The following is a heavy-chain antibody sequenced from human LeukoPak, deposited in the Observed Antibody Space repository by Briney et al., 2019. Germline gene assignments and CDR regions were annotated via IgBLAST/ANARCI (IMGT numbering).Heavy chain of an antibody. CDR2: INHSGST. J-gene: IGHJ3*02. V-gene: IGHV4-34*01. CDR3: ARGSRVLRYFDWLSSGAFDI. D-gene: IGHD3-9*01. Sequence: SETLSLTCAVYGGSFSGYYWSWIRQLPGKGLEWIGEINHSGSTNYNPSLKSRVTISVDTSKNQFSLKLSSVTAADTAVYYCARGSRVLRYFDWLSSGAFDIWGQGTMVTVSS. CDR1: GGSFSGYY.